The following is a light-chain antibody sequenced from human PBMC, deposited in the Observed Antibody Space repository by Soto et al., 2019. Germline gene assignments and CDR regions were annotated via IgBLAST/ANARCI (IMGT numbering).Light chain of an antibody. Sequence: SALSHPPSASWSPGHSVTIACTGTSSDVGAYIFVSWYQQHPGKAPKLMIYDVNRRPSGVPDRFSGSKSGNTASLTVSGLQAEDEADYYCVSFAGGNYVFGTGTKVTVL. CDR2: DVN. CDR3: VSFAGGNYV. J-gene: IGLJ1*01. V-gene: IGLV2-8*01. CDR1: SSDVGAYIF.